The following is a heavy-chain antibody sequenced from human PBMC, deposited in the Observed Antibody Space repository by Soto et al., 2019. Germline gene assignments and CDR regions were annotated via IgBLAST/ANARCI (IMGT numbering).Heavy chain of an antibody. CDR2: IKQDETEK. Sequence: GGSLRLSCAASGFTFRSYWMSWVRQAPGKGLEWVATIKQDETEKYYVDSVKGRFTISRDNAENSRFLQMDSLTTEDTGIYYCVRENDDYGGARPSWFDPWGQGTLVTVSS. V-gene: IGHV3-7*01. CDR3: VRENDDYGGARPSWFDP. D-gene: IGHD4-17*01. CDR1: GFTFRSYW. J-gene: IGHJ5*02.